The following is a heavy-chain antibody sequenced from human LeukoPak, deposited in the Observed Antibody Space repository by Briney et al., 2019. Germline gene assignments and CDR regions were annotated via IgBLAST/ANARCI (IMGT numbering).Heavy chain of an antibody. D-gene: IGHD1-14*01. CDR2: IYYSGST. CDR3: ARLDSFRLPGNY. CDR1: GGSISSGGYY. V-gene: IGHV4-31*03. J-gene: IGHJ4*02. Sequence: SQTLSLTCTVSGGSISSGGYYWSWIRQHPGKGLEWIGYIYYSGSTYYNPSLKSRVTISVDTSKNQFSLKLSSVTAADTAVYYCARLDSFRLPGNYWGQGTLVTVSS.